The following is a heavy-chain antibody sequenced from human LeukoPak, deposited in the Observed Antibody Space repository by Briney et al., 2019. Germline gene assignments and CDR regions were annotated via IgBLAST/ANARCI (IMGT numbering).Heavy chain of an antibody. D-gene: IGHD6-6*01. CDR3: ARAYSSSSGRPFDY. J-gene: IGHJ4*02. CDR2: IYYSGST. CDR1: GGSISSHY. V-gene: IGHV4-59*11. Sequence: SETLSLTCTVCGGSISSHYWSWIRQPPGKGLEGIGYIYYSGSTNYNPSLKSRVTISVDTSKNQFSLKLSSVTAADMAVYYCARAYSSSSGRPFDYWGQGTLVTVSS.